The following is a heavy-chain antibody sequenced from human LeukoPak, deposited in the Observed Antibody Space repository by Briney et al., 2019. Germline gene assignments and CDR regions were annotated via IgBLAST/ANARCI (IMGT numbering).Heavy chain of an antibody. Sequence: SGGSLRLSCAASGFTFSSSAMSWVRRAPGKGLEWVSAISNNGGYTYYADSVQGRFTISRDNSKSTLCLQMNSLRAEDTAVYYCAKQLGYRSDGSCYFPYWGQGTLVTVSS. V-gene: IGHV3-23*01. CDR3: AKQLGYRSDGSCYFPY. CDR2: ISNNGGYT. CDR1: GFTFSSSA. D-gene: IGHD2-15*01. J-gene: IGHJ4*02.